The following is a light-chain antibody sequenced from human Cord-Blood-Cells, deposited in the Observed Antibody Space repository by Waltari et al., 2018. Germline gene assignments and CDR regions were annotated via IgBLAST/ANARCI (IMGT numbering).Light chain of an antibody. Sequence: SYELTQPLSVSVALGQPARITCGGNTIGSKNVHWYKQKPGQAPVLVINRDSSRPSGIPERFAGSNSGNTATLTISRAQAGDEADYYCQVWDSSTVVFGGGTKLTVL. CDR2: RDS. J-gene: IGLJ2*01. CDR1: TIGSKN. V-gene: IGLV3-9*01. CDR3: QVWDSSTVV.